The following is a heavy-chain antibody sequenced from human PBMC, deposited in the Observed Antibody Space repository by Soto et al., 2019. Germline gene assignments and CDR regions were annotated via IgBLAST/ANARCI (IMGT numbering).Heavy chain of an antibody. J-gene: IGHJ4*02. V-gene: IGHV3-11*05. D-gene: IGHD2-2*01. CDR1: GFTFSDYS. Sequence: QVQLVESGGGLVKPGGSLRLSCAVSGFTFSDYSMTWIRQAPGKGLEWVSYISSSTSQTNYADSVKGRFTISRDTAKNSLFLQMNRLRAEDTAVYYCARGRGAAADYFDFWGQGTLVTVSS. CDR3: ARGRGAAADYFDF. CDR2: ISSSTSQT.